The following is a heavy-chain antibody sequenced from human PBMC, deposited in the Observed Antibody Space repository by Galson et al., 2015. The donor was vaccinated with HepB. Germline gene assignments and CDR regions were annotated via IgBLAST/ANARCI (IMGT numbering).Heavy chain of an antibody. V-gene: IGHV1-3*01. CDR2: INAGNGNT. J-gene: IGHJ6*02. D-gene: IGHD3-10*01. CDR3: AIARGVRGVIMAPNYYYYGMDV. Sequence: SCKASGYTFTSYAMHWVRQAPGQRLEWMGWINAGNGNTRYSQKFQGRVTITRDTSASTAYMELSSLRSEDTAVYYCAIARGVRGVIMAPNYYYYGMDVWGQGTTVTVSS. CDR1: GYTFTSYA.